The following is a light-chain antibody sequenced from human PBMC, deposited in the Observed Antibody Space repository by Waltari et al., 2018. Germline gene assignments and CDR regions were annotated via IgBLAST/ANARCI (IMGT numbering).Light chain of an antibody. J-gene: IGKJ1*01. CDR2: DAS. V-gene: IGKV3-20*01. CDR1: PSISRF. CDR3: QKYGSLPAT. Sequence: EIMLTQSPGTLSLSPGERATLSCRASPSISRFLAWYQQKPRQAPRLLIYDASTRATGIPDRFSGSGSGTDFSLTISRLEPEDIAVYYCQKYGSLPATFGQGTKVEIK.